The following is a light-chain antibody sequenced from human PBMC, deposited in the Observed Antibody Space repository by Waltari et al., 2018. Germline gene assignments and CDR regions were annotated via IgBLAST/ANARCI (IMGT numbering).Light chain of an antibody. CDR1: QDINIY. Sequence: DIQMTQSPSSLSASVGDRVTITCQASQDINIYLNWYQQKPGKAPKLLIYDASNLETGVPSRSSGSGSGTDFTFTISSLQPEDFATYYCQQYENLVTFGGGTKVEIK. CDR2: DAS. J-gene: IGKJ4*01. CDR3: QQYENLVT. V-gene: IGKV1-33*01.